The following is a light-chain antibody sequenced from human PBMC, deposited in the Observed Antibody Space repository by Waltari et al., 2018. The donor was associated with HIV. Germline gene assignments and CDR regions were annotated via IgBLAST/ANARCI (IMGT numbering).Light chain of an antibody. CDR3: QQCYNNPRT. Sequence: ATRMTQSPSSLSASTGDKVTITCRASQDIGNYLAWYQQKPGKAPKLLIYGASTFQSGVPPRFSGSGSGTDFTLTINCLQSEDFATYFCQQCYNNPRTFGQGTKVEIK. CDR2: GAS. J-gene: IGKJ1*01. V-gene: IGKV1-8*01. CDR1: QDIGNY.